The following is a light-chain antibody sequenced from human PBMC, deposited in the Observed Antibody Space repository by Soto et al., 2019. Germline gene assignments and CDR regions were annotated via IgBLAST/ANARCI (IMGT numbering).Light chain of an antibody. V-gene: IGLV1-47*01. J-gene: IGLJ2*01. CDR3: ATKDDSLTGHVV. CDR2: GNN. Sequence: QAVVTQPPSASGTPGQRVTISCSGSSSNIGTNYVYWYQQVPGTAPKLLISGNNQRPSGVPDRFSGSKSDTSASLVISGLRSEDEAAYYCATKDDSLTGHVVFGGGTKLTVL. CDR1: SSNIGTNY.